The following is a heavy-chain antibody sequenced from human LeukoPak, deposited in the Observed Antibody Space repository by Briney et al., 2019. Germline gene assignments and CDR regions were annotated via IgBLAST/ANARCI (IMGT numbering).Heavy chain of an antibody. D-gene: IGHD5-12*01. Sequence: PSETLSLTCTVSGGSINSSSYYWGWIRQPPGKGLEWIGSIYYSGSTYCNPSLKSRVTISVDTSKNQFSLKLSSVTAADTAVYYCARGGWLRSRTSEHWGQGTLVTVSS. CDR3: ARGGWLRSRTSEH. V-gene: IGHV4-39*07. CDR2: IYYSGST. CDR1: GGSINSSSYY. J-gene: IGHJ1*01.